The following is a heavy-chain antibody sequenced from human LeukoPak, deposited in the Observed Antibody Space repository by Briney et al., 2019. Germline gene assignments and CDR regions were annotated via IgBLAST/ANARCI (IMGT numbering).Heavy chain of an antibody. V-gene: IGHV4-39*01. J-gene: IGHJ4*02. CDR2: VYYSGST. CDR3: ARHLYYGSGSPEY. D-gene: IGHD3-10*01. CDR1: GGSISRNSYY. Sequence: SETLSLTCTVSGGSISRNSYYWGWIRQPPGKGLEWIGSVYYSGSTFYNPSLQGRVTISVDTSKNQFSLKLSSVTAADTAVYYCARHLYYGSGSPEYWGQGTLVTVSS.